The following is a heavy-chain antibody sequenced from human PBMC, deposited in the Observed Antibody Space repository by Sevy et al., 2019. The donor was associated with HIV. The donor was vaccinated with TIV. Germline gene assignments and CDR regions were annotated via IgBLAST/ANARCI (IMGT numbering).Heavy chain of an antibody. CDR3: VREGVGGFSYSLDC. D-gene: IGHD5-18*01. Sequence: GGSLRLSCAASGFTTGFTFSDYWMAWVRQAPGKGLEWVANIKEDGTEIYYLDSLKGRFTISRDNAQNSLYLQMNSLRAEDTAVYYCVREGVGGFSYSLDCWGQGTLVTVSS. J-gene: IGHJ4*02. V-gene: IGHV3-7*01. CDR1: GFTTGFTFSDYW. CDR2: IKEDGTEI.